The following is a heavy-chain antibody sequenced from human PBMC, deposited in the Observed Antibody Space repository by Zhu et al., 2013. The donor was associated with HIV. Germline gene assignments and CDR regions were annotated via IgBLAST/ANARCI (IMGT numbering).Heavy chain of an antibody. CDR2: INHSGST. J-gene: IGHJ6*02. D-gene: IGHD3-10*01. V-gene: IGHV4-34*01. CDR3: ARGPWFGYFPFASWMDV. Sequence: QVQLQQWGAGLFEAFRRPLSLTCAVYGGSFNDYYWRWVRQPQEGAEWIGEINHSGSTNYNASLKSRVTISVDTSKNQFSLKLTSVTAADTAIYYCARGPWFGYFPFASWMDVWGQGTTVTVSS. CDR1: GGSFNDYY.